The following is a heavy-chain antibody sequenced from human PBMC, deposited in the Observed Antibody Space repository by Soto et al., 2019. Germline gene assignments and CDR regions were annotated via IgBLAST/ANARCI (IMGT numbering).Heavy chain of an antibody. Sequence: QVQLVESGGGVVQPGRSLRLSCAASGFTFSDYNIHWVHQAPGKGLEWVAVISSDGSSKYYTNSVKDRFTISRDNSKNTLHLQMNSLRPEDTAVYYCARGDSSGWYIIDYWGQGTLVTVSS. D-gene: IGHD6-19*01. CDR2: ISSDGSSK. CDR1: GFTFSDYN. CDR3: ARGDSSGWYIIDY. V-gene: IGHV3-30-3*01. J-gene: IGHJ4*02.